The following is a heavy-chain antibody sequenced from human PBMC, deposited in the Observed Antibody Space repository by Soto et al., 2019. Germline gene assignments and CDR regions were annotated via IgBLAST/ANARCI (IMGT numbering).Heavy chain of an antibody. D-gene: IGHD3-22*01. CDR1: GFAFNNYG. J-gene: IGHJ4*02. Sequence: GGSLRLSCTVSGFAFNNYGINWVRQAPGKGLEWGSSISKSDYTYYSDSVKGRFTISRDNAKNSVSLQMNSLRVDDTAVYSCAREDSIIIRAVSDFWGRGSLGTASS. V-gene: IGHV3-21*01. CDR3: AREDSIIIRAVSDF. CDR2: ISKSDYT.